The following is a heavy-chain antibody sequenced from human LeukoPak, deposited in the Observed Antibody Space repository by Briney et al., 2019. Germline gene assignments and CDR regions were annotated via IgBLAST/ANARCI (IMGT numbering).Heavy chain of an antibody. V-gene: IGHV3-23*01. D-gene: IGHD5-12*01. CDR1: GFTFSNYA. CDR2: ISLGTSDT. J-gene: IGHJ3*02. Sequence: GGSLRLSCAASGFTFSNYAMSWVRQAPGKGLEWVSGISLGTSDTYYADSVKGRFTISRDTSRTTLYLQMNSLRAEDTAVYYCAKFGSGGYRYSFDIWGQGTMGTVSS. CDR3: AKFGSGGYRYSFDI.